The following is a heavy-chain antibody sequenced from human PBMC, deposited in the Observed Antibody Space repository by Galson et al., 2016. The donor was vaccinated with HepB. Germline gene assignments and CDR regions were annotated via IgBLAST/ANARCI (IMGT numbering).Heavy chain of an antibody. CDR1: GFTLSTYS. D-gene: IGHD5-24*01. J-gene: IGHJ4*02. Sequence: SLRLSCAASGFTLSTYSMDWVRQAPGKRPEWISYISSDGKTIYYADPVKGRSTISRDNAKNLVCLQMNSLRDEDTAVYFCARGWRHNSFDYWGQGTLVTVSS. CDR3: ARGWRHNSFDY. V-gene: IGHV3-48*02. CDR2: ISSDGKTI.